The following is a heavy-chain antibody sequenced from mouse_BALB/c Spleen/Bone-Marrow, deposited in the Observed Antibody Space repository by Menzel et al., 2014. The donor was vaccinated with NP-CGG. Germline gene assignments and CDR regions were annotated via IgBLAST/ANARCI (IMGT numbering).Heavy chain of an antibody. Sequence: VQLLQSGAELVKPGASVKSSCTASGFNIKDTYMHWVKQRPEQGLEWIGRIDPANGNTKYDPKFQGKATITADTSSNTAYLQLSSLTSEDTAVYYCARWEYYAMDYWGQGTSVTVSS. CDR3: ARWEYYAMDY. D-gene: IGHD4-1*01. CDR1: GFNIKDTY. J-gene: IGHJ4*01. V-gene: IGHV14-3*02. CDR2: IDPANGNT.